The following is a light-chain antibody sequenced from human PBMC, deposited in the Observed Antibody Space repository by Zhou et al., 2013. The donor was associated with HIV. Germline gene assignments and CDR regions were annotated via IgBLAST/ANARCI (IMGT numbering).Light chain of an antibody. CDR2: GAS. V-gene: IGKV3-20*01. CDR1: QSVSSSY. Sequence: EIVLTQSPGTLSLSLGERATLSCRASQSVSSSYLAWYQQKPGQAPRLLIYGASSRPTGSPDRFSGSGSGTDFTLTISRVEPEDFAVYYCQQYGDSPGTFGRGTKVEIK. CDR3: QQYGDSPGT. J-gene: IGKJ1*01.